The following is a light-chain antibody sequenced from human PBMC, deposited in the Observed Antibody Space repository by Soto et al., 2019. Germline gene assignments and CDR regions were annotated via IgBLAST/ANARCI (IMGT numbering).Light chain of an antibody. CDR1: QSVRSSQSVSSY. V-gene: IGKV3-20*01. J-gene: IGKJ3*01. CDR3: QQYWTSPLT. Sequence: EIVLTQSPGTLSLSPGERATLSCRSSQSVRSSQSVSSYLAWYQQKPGQAPRLLIYGASNRATGIPDRFIGSGAWTYFALAISTLEHEDFAVDYCQQYWTSPLTFSPGTNVGVK. CDR2: GAS.